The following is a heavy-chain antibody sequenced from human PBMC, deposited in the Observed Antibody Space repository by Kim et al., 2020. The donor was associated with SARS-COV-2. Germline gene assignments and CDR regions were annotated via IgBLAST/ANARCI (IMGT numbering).Heavy chain of an antibody. D-gene: IGHD3-16*01. CDR3: ARVGITLDV. Sequence: ASVKVSCKASGYSFSDYFLNWVRQAPGHGLEWMGYINPNGGVTFYAQKFQCRVTLTSDRSISTVYMEMNGLTSEDAGVYYCARVGITLDVWGQGTTLTVS. CDR1: GYSFSDYF. J-gene: IGHJ6*02. V-gene: IGHV1-2*02. CDR2: INPNGGVT.